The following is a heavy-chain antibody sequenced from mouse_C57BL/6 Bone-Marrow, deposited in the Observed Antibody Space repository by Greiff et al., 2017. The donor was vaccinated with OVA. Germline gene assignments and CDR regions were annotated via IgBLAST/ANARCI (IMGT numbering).Heavy chain of an antibody. J-gene: IGHJ4*01. Sequence: EVKLMEPGPGLAKPSQTLSLTCSATGYSITSDYWNWIRKFPGNNLEYMGHISYSGCTNYNPSLKSRNSITRETSKNQYYLQLNSVTTEDTATYYCARGRSPMDYWGQGTSVTVSS. CDR3: ARGRSPMDY. CDR2: ISYSGCT. CDR1: GYSITSDY. V-gene: IGHV3-8*01.